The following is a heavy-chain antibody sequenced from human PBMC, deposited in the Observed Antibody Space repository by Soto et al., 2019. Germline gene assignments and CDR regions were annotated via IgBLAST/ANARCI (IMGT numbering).Heavy chain of an antibody. V-gene: IGHV3-7*01. CDR1: GFTFSNYW. CDR2: INQHGSEK. J-gene: IGHJ6*02. CDR3: ARDGYYYGMDV. Sequence: GGSLRLSCAAAGFTFSNYWMSWVRQAPGKGLEWVANINQHGSEKYYVGSVKGRFTISRDNAKNSLYLQMTFLKAEDTAVFYCARDGYYYGMDVWGQGTTVTVSS.